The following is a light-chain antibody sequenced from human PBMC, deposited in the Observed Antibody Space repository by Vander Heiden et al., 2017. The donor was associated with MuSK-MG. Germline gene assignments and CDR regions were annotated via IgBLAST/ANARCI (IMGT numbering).Light chain of an antibody. CDR3: CSEAGSYTYVV. V-gene: IGLV2-11*01. J-gene: IGLJ2*01. CDR2: DVS. CDR1: SSDVGGYNY. Sequence: QSALTQPRSVSGSPGQSVTISCTGTSSDVGGYNYVYWYQQHPGKAPKLMIYDVSKRPAGVPERFSGSKSGNTAALTISGLQAEDEADYYCCSEAGSYTYVVFGGGTKLTVL.